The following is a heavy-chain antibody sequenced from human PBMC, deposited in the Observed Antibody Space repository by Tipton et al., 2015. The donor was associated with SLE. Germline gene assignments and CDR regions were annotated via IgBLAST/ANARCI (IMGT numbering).Heavy chain of an antibody. CDR2: IYPGDSDT. CDR3: ARRVFEYSYGPDGFDI. V-gene: IGHV5-51*01. J-gene: IGHJ3*02. CDR1: GYSFTSYW. Sequence: QLVQSGAEVKKPGESLKISCKGSGYSFTSYWIGWVRQMPGKGLEWMGIIYPGDSDTRYSPSFQGQVTISADKSISTAYLQWSSLKASGTAMYYCARRVFEYSYGPDGFDIWGQGTMVTVSS. D-gene: IGHD5-18*01.